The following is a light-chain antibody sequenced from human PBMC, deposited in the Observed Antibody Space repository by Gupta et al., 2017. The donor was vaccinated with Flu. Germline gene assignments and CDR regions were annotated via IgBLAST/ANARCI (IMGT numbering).Light chain of an antibody. CDR2: AAS. CDR1: QGINNY. V-gene: IGKV1-9*01. J-gene: IGKJ4*01. Sequence: DIQLTQSPSFLSASVGDRVTITCRASQGINNYLAWYQQKPGKAPKLLIYAASTLQSGVPSRFSGSGSGTEFSLTISSLQPEDFATYYCQQLKSYRLFGGGTKVEIK. CDR3: QQLKSYRL.